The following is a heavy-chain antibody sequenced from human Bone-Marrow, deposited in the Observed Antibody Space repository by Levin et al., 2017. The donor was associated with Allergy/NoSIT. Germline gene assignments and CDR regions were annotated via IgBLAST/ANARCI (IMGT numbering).Heavy chain of an antibody. V-gene: IGHV3-33*01. CDR1: GFTFSSYG. J-gene: IGHJ4*02. D-gene: IGHD2-21*02. CDR3: ARDGERIVVVTAIGFFDY. Sequence: GESLKISCAASGFTFSSYGMHWVRQAPGKGLEWVAVIWYDGSNKYYADSVKGRFTISRDNSKNTLYLQMNSLRAEDTAVYYCARDGERIVVVTAIGFFDYWGQGTLVTVSS. CDR2: IWYDGSNK.